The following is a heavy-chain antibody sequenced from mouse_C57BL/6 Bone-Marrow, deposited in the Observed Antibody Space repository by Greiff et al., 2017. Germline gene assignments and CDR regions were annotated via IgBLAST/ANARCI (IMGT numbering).Heavy chain of an antibody. CDR3: ARQNYGSRPFAY. Sequence: EVHLVESGGDLVKPGGSLKLSCAASGFTFSSYGMSWVRQTPDKRLEWVATISSGGSYTYYPDSVKGRFTISRDNAKNTLYLQMSSLKSEDTAMYYCARQNYGSRPFAYWGQGTLVTVSA. D-gene: IGHD1-1*01. J-gene: IGHJ3*01. CDR2: ISSGGSYT. V-gene: IGHV5-6*01. CDR1: GFTFSSYG.